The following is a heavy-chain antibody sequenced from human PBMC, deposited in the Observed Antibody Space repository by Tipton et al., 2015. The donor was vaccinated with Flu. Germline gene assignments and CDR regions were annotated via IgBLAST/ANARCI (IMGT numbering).Heavy chain of an antibody. V-gene: IGHV4-4*07. J-gene: IGHJ6*03. CDR2: IYTSGST. CDR3: ARAVGVVVPAAIPIHYYMDV. D-gene: IGHD2-2*01. Sequence: TLSLTCTVSGGSISSYYWSWIRQPAGKGLEWIGRIYTSGSTNYNPSLKSRVTMSVDTSKNQFSLKLSSVTAADTAVYYCARAVGVVVPAAIPIHYYMDVWGKGTTVTVSS. CDR1: GGSISSYY.